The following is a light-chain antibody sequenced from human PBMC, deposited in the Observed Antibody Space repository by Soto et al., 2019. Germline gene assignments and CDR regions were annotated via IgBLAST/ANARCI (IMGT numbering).Light chain of an antibody. Sequence: IVMTQSPVSLPVTPGEPASISCKSSQSLLHSDGYKYLDWYVQKAGQSPQLLIYLGSHRASGVPDRISGSGSGTDLTLKISKVEADDVGVYYCMQTLQTPFTFGPGTKVDIE. CDR1: QSLLHSDGYKY. V-gene: IGKV2-28*01. J-gene: IGKJ3*01. CDR3: MQTLQTPFT. CDR2: LGS.